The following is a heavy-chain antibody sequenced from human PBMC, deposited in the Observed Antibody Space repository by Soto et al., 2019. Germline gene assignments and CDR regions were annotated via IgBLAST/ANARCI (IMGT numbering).Heavy chain of an antibody. J-gene: IGHJ5*02. Sequence: SVKVSCKASGGTFSSYAISWVRQAPGQGIEWMGGIIPILGTANYAQKFQGRVTITADESTSTAYMELSSLRSEDTAVYYCASRHYYYDSSGPRGWFDPWGQGTLVTVSS. CDR1: GGTFSSYA. CDR2: IIPILGTA. D-gene: IGHD3-22*01. CDR3: ASRHYYYDSSGPRGWFDP. V-gene: IGHV1-69*13.